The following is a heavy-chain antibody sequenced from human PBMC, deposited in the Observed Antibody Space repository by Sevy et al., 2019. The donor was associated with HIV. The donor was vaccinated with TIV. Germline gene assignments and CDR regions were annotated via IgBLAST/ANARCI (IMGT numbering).Heavy chain of an antibody. D-gene: IGHD1-26*01. CDR1: GFTFSDYY. CDR3: ARVIGYSGSYYWFDP. CDR2: ISSSSSYT. V-gene: IGHV3-11*06. J-gene: IGHJ5*02. Sequence: GESLKISCAASGFTFSDYYMSWIRQAPGKGLEWVSYISSSSSYTNYADSVKGRFTISRDNAKNSLYLQMNSLRAEDTAVYYCARVIGYSGSYYWFDPWGQGTLVTVSS.